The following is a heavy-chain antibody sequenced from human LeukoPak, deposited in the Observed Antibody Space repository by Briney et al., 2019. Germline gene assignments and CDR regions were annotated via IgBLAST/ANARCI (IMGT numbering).Heavy chain of an antibody. D-gene: IGHD6-13*01. J-gene: IGHJ4*02. CDR1: GYTFNYYY. V-gene: IGHV1-2*02. Sequence: ASVKVSFKASGYTFNYYYMHWVRQAPGQGLEWMGWINPSSGATNYAQKFQGRVTMTRDTSISTAYMELSSLRSDDTAVYYCARGQQLVASDYWGRGTLVTVSS. CDR3: ARGQQLVASDY. CDR2: INPSSGAT.